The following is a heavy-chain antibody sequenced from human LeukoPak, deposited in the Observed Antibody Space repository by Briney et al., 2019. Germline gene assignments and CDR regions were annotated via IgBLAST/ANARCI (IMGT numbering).Heavy chain of an antibody. D-gene: IGHD2-8*01. V-gene: IGHV3-21*01. CDR1: GFTVSSYS. CDR3: ARDVGNGDYLDY. Sequence: GGSLRLSCAASGFTVSSYSMNWVRQAPGKGLEWVSSISSSSSYIYYADSVKGRFTISRDNAKNSLYLQMNSLRADDTAVYYCARDVGNGDYLDYWGQGTLVTVSS. J-gene: IGHJ4*02. CDR2: ISSSSSYI.